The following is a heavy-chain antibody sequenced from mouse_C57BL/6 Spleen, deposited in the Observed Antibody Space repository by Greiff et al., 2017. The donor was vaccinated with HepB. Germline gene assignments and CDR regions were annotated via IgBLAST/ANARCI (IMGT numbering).Heavy chain of an antibody. V-gene: IGHV1-64*01. CDR3: ARQTYDGYYWYFDV. D-gene: IGHD2-3*01. Sequence: QVQLQQPGAELVKPGASVKLSCKASGYTFTSYWMHWVKQRPGQGLEWIGMIHPNSGSTNYNEKFKSKATLTVDKSSSTAYMQLSSLTSEDSAVYYCARQTYDGYYWYFDVWGTGTTVTVSS. CDR2: IHPNSGST. J-gene: IGHJ1*03. CDR1: GYTFTSYW.